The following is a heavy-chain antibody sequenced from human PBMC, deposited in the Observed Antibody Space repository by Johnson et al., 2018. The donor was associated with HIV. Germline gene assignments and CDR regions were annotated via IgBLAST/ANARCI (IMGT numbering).Heavy chain of an antibody. Sequence: VQLVESGGGLVQPGGSLRLSCAASGFTFDDYAMHWVRQAPGKGLEWVSGISWNSGSIAYADSVKGRFTISRDNAKNSLYLQMNSLRAEDTAVYYCVKEEGNDILTRGDAFDIWGQGTMVTVSS. CDR1: GFTFDDYA. D-gene: IGHD3-9*01. V-gene: IGHV3-9*01. J-gene: IGHJ3*02. CDR2: ISWNSGSI. CDR3: VKEEGNDILTRGDAFDI.